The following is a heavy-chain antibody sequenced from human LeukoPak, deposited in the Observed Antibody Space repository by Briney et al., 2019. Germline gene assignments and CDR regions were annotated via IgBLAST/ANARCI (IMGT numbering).Heavy chain of an antibody. Sequence: SETLSLTCSVSGGSVRSFYLSWIRQPAGKGLEWIGRIYTSGSTNYNPSLKSRVTMSVDTSSNHFYLEKRSVTATDTAVYYCARGLGDYYYYDMDVWGKGTTVTVSS. D-gene: IGHD4-17*01. CDR3: ARGLGDYYYYDMDV. J-gene: IGHJ6*03. CDR1: GGSVRSFY. CDR2: IYTSGST. V-gene: IGHV4-4*07.